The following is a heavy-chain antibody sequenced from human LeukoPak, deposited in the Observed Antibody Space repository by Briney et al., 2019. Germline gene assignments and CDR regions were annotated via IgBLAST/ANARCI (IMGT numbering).Heavy chain of an antibody. Sequence: PGGSLRLSCAASGFTFDDYAMHWVRQAPGKGLEWVSAISGSGGSTYYADSVKGRFTISRDNSKNTLYLQMNSLRAEDTAVYYCAKVEYSGSYYVPHAFDIWGQGTMVTVSS. V-gene: IGHV3-23*01. CDR3: AKVEYSGSYYVPHAFDI. D-gene: IGHD1-26*01. J-gene: IGHJ3*02. CDR2: ISGSGGST. CDR1: GFTFDDYA.